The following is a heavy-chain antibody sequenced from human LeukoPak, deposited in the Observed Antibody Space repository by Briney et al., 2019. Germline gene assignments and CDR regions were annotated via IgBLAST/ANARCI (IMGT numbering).Heavy chain of an antibody. V-gene: IGHV4-34*01. CDR2: INHSGST. CDR1: GGSFSGYY. J-gene: IGHJ4*02. D-gene: IGHD2/OR15-2a*01. Sequence: SETLSLTCAVYGGSFSGYYWSWIRQPPGKGLEWIGEINHSGSTNYNPSLKSRVTISVDTSKNQFSLKLSSVTAADTAVYYCAGHHPRNTVDFWGQGALVTVSS. CDR3: AGHHPRNTVDF.